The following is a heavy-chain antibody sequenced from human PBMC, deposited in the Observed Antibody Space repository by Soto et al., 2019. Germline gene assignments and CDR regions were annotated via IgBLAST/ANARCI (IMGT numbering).Heavy chain of an antibody. CDR2: IYYSGST. V-gene: IGHV4-59*08. Sequence: QVQLQESGPGLVKPSETLSLTCTVSGGSISSYYWSWIRQPPGKGLEWIGYIYYSGSTNDNPSLKSRVPIPVDTSKDQCALKLSSVTAADTAVYYCARRYGSCFDYWGQGTLVTVSS. D-gene: IGHD5-18*01. CDR1: GGSISSYY. CDR3: ARRYGSCFDY. J-gene: IGHJ4*02.